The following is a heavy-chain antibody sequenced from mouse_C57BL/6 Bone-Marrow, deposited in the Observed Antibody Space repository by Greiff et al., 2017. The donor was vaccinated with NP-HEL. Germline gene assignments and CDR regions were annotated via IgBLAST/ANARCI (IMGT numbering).Heavy chain of an antibody. J-gene: IGHJ4*01. CDR3: ARGSNGGYAMGD. D-gene: IGHD2-5*01. CDR2: FHPYNDDT. CDR1: GYTFTTYS. Sequence: QVQLQQSGAELVKPGASVKMSCKASGYTFTTYSIEWVKQNHGKSLEWIGNFHPYNDDTKYNEKFKGKATLTVEKSSSTVYLELSRLTSDDSAVYYCARGSNGGYAMGDWGQVTSVTVSS. V-gene: IGHV1-47*01.